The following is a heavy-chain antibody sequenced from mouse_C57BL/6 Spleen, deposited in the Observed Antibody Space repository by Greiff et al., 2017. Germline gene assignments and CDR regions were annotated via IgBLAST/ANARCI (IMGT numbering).Heavy chain of an antibody. CDR1: GFTFKNTY. CDR3: AKGRAAAMDY. D-gene: IGHD6-1*01. V-gene: IGHV14-3*01. CDR2: IDPANGNT. J-gene: IGHJ4*01. Sequence: VQLQQSVAELVRPGASVKLSCTASGFTFKNTYMHWVKQRPEQGLEWIGRIDPANGNTTYTPKFQGKATITADTSSNTAYLQLSSLTSEDTAVYYCAKGRAAAMDYWGQGTSVTVSS.